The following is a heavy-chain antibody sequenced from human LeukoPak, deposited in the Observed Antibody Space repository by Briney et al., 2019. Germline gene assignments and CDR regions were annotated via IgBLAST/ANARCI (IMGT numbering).Heavy chain of an antibody. CDR3: AIIPRAAAGPSARSPFHY. CDR2: INHNGNVN. V-gene: IGHV3-7*01. Sequence: GGSLRLSCAASGFTFSSYWMNWARQAPGKGLEWVASINHNGNVNYYVDSVKGRFTISRDNAKNSLYLQMNSLRAEDTAVYYCAIIPRAAAGPSARSPFHYWGQGTLVTVSS. CDR1: GFTFSSYW. D-gene: IGHD6-13*01. J-gene: IGHJ4*02.